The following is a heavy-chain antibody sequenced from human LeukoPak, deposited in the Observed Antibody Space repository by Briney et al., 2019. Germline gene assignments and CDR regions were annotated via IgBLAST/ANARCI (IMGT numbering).Heavy chain of an antibody. V-gene: IGHV4-59*08. Sequence: PSETLSLTRTVSGGSISSYYWSWIRQPPGKGLEWIGYIYYSGSTNYNPSLKSRVTISVDTSKNQFSLKLSSVTAADTAVYYCARKRLPIFGVVITYDDAFDIWGQGTMVTVSS. CDR3: ARKRLPIFGVVITYDDAFDI. CDR1: GGSISSYY. J-gene: IGHJ3*02. CDR2: IYYSGST. D-gene: IGHD3-3*01.